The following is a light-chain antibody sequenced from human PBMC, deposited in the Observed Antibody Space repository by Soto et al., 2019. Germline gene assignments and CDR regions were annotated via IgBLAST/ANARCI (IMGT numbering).Light chain of an antibody. Sequence: QMTQSPSTLSASVGDRVTITCRASQNINTRLAWYQQKPGTAPRLLIYDVSTLQSGVPSRFSGSGSGTEFTLTITSLQPDDSAIYYCQQYDGYFGPGTKV. CDR1: QNINTR. V-gene: IGKV1-5*01. CDR2: DVS. J-gene: IGKJ3*01. CDR3: QQYDGY.